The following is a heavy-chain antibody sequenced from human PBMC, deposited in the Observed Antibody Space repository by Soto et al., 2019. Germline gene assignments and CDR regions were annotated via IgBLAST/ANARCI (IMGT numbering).Heavy chain of an antibody. CDR2: IKQDGSEK. D-gene: IGHD3-16*01. CDR3: ASDIGFDYVN. CDR1: GFTFSSYW. J-gene: IGHJ4*02. V-gene: IGHV3-7*01. Sequence: GGSLRLSCAASGFTFSSYWMSWVRQAPGKGLEWVANIKQDGSEKYYVDSVKGRFTISRDNAKNSLYLQMTSLRAEDTAVYYWASDIGFDYVNWGQGTLVTVSS.